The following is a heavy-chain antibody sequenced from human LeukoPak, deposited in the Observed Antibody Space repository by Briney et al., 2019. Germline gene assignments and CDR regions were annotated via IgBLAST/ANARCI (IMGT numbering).Heavy chain of an antibody. CDR1: GFKFGDYA. CDR2: ISSSSSYI. CDR3: ARPALRYFDWLANNWFDP. J-gene: IGHJ5*02. V-gene: IGHV3-21*01. D-gene: IGHD3-9*01. Sequence: GRSLRLSCATSGFKFGDYAMNWVRQAPGKGLEWVSSISSSSSYIYYADSVKGRFTISRDNAKNSLYLQMNSLRAEDTALYYCARPALRYFDWLANNWFDPWGQGTLVTVSS.